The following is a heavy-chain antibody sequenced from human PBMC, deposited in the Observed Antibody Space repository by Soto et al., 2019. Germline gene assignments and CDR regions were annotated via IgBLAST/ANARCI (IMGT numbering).Heavy chain of an antibody. CDR2: VYYSGSP. Sequence: PSETLSLTCTVTGGSVNSYYWSWMRQPPGKGLECMGYVYYSGSPNYNPSLKSRVTISVDTSKNQISLRLKSVNAADTAVYYCARDETSGIHYLDSWGQGSLVTGAS. CDR1: GGSVNSYY. J-gene: IGHJ4*02. V-gene: IGHV4-59*02. CDR3: ARDETSGIHYLDS. D-gene: IGHD6-13*01.